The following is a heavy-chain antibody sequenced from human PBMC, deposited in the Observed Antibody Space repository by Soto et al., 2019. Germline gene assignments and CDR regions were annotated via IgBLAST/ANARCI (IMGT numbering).Heavy chain of an antibody. CDR2: IYYSGST. CDR3: ARLGSPEPDSSSDVYFDY. D-gene: IGHD6-13*01. J-gene: IGHJ4*02. V-gene: IGHV4-30-4*01. CDR1: GGSISSGDYY. Sequence: PSETLSLTCTVSGGSISSGDYYWSWIRQPPGKGLEWIGYIYYSGSTYYNPSLKSRVTISVDTSKNQFSLKLSSVTAADTAVYYCARLGSPEPDSSSDVYFDYWGQGTLVTVSS.